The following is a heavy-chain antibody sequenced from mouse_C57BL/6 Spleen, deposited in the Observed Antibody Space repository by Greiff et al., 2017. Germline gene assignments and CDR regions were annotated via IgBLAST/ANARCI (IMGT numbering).Heavy chain of an antibody. Sequence: EVQLQESEGGLVQPGSSMKLSCTASGFTFSDYYMAWVRQVPEKGLEWVANINYDGSSTYYLDSLKSRFIISRDNAKNILYLQMSSLKSEDTATYYCARAHYGSSYEYFDVWGTGTTVTVSS. D-gene: IGHD1-1*01. V-gene: IGHV5-16*01. CDR2: INYDGSST. CDR1: GFTFSDYY. J-gene: IGHJ1*03. CDR3: ARAHYGSSYEYFDV.